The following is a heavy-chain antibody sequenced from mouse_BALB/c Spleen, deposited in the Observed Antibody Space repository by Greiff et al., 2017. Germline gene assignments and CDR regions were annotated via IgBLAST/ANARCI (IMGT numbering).Heavy chain of an antibody. CDR2: ISYSGST. CDR1: GYSITSDYA. CDR3: ARDYYGSSYDGN. D-gene: IGHD1-1*01. Sequence: ESGPGLVKPSQSLSLTCTVTGYSITSDYAWNWIRQFPGNKLEWMGYISYSGSTSYNPSLKSRISITRDTSKNQFFLQLNSVTTEDTATYYCARDYYGSSYDGNWGQGTLVTVSA. J-gene: IGHJ3*01. V-gene: IGHV3-2*02.